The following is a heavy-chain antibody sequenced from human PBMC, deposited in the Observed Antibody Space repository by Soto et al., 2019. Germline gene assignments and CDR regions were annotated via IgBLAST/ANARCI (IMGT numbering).Heavy chain of an antibody. D-gene: IGHD3-10*01. Sequence: GGSPRLSCAASGFTVSSNYMSWVRQAPGKGLEWVSVIYSGGSTYYADSVKGRFTISRDNSKNTLYLQMNSLRAEDTAVYYCARDRRMVRGVHNYYYYGMDVWGQGTTVTVSS. V-gene: IGHV3-53*01. CDR1: GFTVSSNY. J-gene: IGHJ6*02. CDR3: ARDRRMVRGVHNYYYYGMDV. CDR2: IYSGGST.